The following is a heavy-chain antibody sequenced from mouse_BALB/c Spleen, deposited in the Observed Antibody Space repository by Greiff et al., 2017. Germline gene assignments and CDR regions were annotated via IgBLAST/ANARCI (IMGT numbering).Heavy chain of an antibody. J-gene: IGHJ4*01. CDR3: ARGYDAYYYAMDY. Sequence: EGQLQQSGAELVKPGASVKLSCTASGFNIKDTYMHWVKQRPEQGLEWIGRIDPANGNTKYDPKFQGKATITADTSSNTAYLQLSSLTSEDTAVYYCARGYDAYYYAMDYWGQGTSVTVSS. CDR1: GFNIKDTY. CDR2: IDPANGNT. D-gene: IGHD2-2*01. V-gene: IGHV14-3*02.